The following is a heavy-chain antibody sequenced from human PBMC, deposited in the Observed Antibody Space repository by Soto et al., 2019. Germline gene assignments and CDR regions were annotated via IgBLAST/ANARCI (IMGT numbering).Heavy chain of an antibody. Sequence: PXEPLKIPWQGCGYSFSNYWIARVRQMPGKGLEWVGVIYPGDSDTRYSPSFRGQVTISADKSISHVYLQWSSLKAADTAMYYCARNRLRQYHYGMDVWGQGTTVTVSS. CDR3: ARNRLRQYHYGMDV. D-gene: IGHD5-12*01. CDR1: GYSFSNYW. CDR2: IYPGDSDT. V-gene: IGHV5-51*01. J-gene: IGHJ6*02.